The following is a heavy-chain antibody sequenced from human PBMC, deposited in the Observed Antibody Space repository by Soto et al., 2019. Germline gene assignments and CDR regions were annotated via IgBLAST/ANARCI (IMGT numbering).Heavy chain of an antibody. CDR3: ARVNSGVIAIDNWFDP. D-gene: IGHD2-21*01. CDR1: GFTFSSYW. V-gene: IGHV3-7*01. CDR2: IKQDGSEK. J-gene: IGHJ5*02. Sequence: EVQLVESGGGLVQPGGSLRLSCAASGFTFSSYWMSWVRQAPGKGLEWVANIKQDGSEKYYVDSVKGRFTISRDNAKNPLYLQMNRLRAEDTAVYYCARVNSGVIAIDNWFDPWGQGTLVTVSS.